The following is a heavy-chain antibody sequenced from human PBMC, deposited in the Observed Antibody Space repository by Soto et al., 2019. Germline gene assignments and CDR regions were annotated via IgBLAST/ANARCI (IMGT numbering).Heavy chain of an antibody. D-gene: IGHD3-10*01. CDR3: ARVGKPMVIGNYFDY. J-gene: IGHJ4*02. Sequence: EVQLVESGGGLIQPGGSLTLSCVASGFSVSNSYMSWVRQAPGKGLEWVSVIYSGGSTYYADSVKGRFTISRDNSKNPVYLQVNRLRGEDTAVYYCARVGKPMVIGNYFDYWGQGTLVTVSS. V-gene: IGHV3-53*01. CDR1: GFSVSNSY. CDR2: IYSGGST.